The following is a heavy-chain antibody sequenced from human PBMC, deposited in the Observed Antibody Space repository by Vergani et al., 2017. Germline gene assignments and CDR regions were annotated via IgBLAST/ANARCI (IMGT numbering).Heavy chain of an antibody. V-gene: IGHV4-59*01. CDR1: GGSISSYY. Sequence: QVQLQESGPGLVKPSETLSLTCTVSGGSISSYYWSWIRQPPGKGLEWIGYIYYSGITNYNPSLKRRVTISVDTSKNQFSLKLSSVTAADTAVYYCARVRFGEFIDYWGQGTLVTVSS. CDR3: ARVRFGEFIDY. CDR2: IYYSGIT. D-gene: IGHD3-10*01. J-gene: IGHJ4*02.